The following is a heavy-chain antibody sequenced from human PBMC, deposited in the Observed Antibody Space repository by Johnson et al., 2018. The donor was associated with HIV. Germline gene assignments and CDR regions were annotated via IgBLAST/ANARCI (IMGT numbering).Heavy chain of an antibody. CDR1: GFTFSSYA. J-gene: IGHJ3*02. V-gene: IGHV3-30-3*01. Sequence: QEKLVESGGGVVQPGRSLRLSCAASGFTFSSYAMSWVRQAPGKGLEWVAVISYDGSNKYYADSVKGRFTISRDNSKNTLYLQMSSLRAEDTAVYYCAKERNWSAYASASPGAFDMWGQGTMVTVSS. D-gene: IGHD6-6*01. CDR3: AKERNWSAYASASPGAFDM. CDR2: ISYDGSNK.